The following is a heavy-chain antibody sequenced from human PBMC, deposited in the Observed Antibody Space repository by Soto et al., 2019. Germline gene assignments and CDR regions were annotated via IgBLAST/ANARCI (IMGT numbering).Heavy chain of an antibody. J-gene: IGHJ6*02. CDR3: AREGFNYVGDYYYGMDV. CDR1: GYTFTGYY. CDR2: INPNSGGT. V-gene: IGHV1-2*02. D-gene: IGHD4-4*01. Sequence: VASVKVSCKASGYTFTGYYMHWVRQAPGQGLEWMGWINPNSGGTNYAQKFQGRVTMTRDTSISTAYMELSRLRSDDTAVYYCAREGFNYVGDYYYGMDVWGQGTTVTVSS.